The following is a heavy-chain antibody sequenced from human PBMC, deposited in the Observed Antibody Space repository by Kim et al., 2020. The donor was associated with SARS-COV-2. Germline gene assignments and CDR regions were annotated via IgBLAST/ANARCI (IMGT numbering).Heavy chain of an antibody. D-gene: IGHD2-21*02. V-gene: IGHV1-3*01. Sequence: ASVKVSCKASGYTFTSYAMHWVRQAPGQRLEWMGWINAGNGNTKYSQKFQGRVTITRDTSASTAYMELSSLRSEDTAVYYCARGGDIVVVTAIHPSGYYYYGMDVWGQGTTVTVSS. CDR1: GYTFTSYA. CDR3: ARGGDIVVVTAIHPSGYYYYGMDV. J-gene: IGHJ6*02. CDR2: INAGNGNT.